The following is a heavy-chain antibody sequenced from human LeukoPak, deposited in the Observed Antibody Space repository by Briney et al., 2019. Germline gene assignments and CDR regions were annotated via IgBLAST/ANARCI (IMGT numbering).Heavy chain of an antibody. CDR3: ASPHYYDSSSFDY. CDR1: GYTFTGYY. V-gene: IGHV1-2*06. CDR2: INPNSGGT. D-gene: IGHD3-22*01. J-gene: IGHJ4*02. Sequence: ASVKVSCKASGYTFTGYYMHWVRQAPGQGLEWMGRINPNSGGTNYAQKFRGRVTMTRDTSISTAYMELSRLRSDDTAVYYCASPHYYDSSSFDYWGQGTLVTVSS.